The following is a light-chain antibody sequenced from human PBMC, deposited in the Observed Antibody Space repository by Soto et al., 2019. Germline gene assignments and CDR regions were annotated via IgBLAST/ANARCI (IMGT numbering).Light chain of an antibody. CDR1: QSVSSSY. CDR3: QQYGNSPPNT. J-gene: IGKJ2*01. Sequence: EMVLTQSPGTLSLSPGERATLSCRASQSVSSSYLAWYQQKPGQAPRHLIYGASSRATGIPDRFSGRGSGTDFTLTISRLEPEDSPVYFCQQYGNSPPNTFGQGTKVEIK. V-gene: IGKV3-20*01. CDR2: GAS.